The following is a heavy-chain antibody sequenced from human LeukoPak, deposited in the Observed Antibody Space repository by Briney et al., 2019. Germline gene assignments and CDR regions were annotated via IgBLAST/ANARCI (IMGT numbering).Heavy chain of an antibody. CDR2: ISHSGST. D-gene: IGHD1-7*01. Sequence: PSETLSLTCAVYGGSFSGYYWSWIRQPPGKGLEWLGEISHSGSTNYNPSLKSRVTISVDTSKNQFSLKLSSVTAADTAVYYCARENSYYYYGMDVWGQGTTVTVSS. V-gene: IGHV4-34*01. J-gene: IGHJ6*02. CDR1: GGSFSGYY. CDR3: ARENSYYYYGMDV.